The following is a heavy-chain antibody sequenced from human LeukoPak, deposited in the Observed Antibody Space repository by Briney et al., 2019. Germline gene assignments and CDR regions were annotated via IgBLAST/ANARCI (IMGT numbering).Heavy chain of an antibody. D-gene: IGHD4-23*01. J-gene: IGHJ4*02. Sequence: ASVKVSCKASGYTFTSYGISWVRQAPGRGLEWMGWISAYNGNTNYAQKLQGRVTMTTDTSTSTAYMELRSLRSDDTAVYYCARDPSREVYGGLYFDYWGQGTLVTVSS. CDR2: ISAYNGNT. V-gene: IGHV1-18*01. CDR1: GYTFTSYG. CDR3: ARDPSREVYGGLYFDY.